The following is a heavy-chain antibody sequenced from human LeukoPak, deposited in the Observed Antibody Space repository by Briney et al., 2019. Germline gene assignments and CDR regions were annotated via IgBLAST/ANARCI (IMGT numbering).Heavy chain of an antibody. CDR2: IYYSGST. Sequence: PSETLSLTCTVSGGSISSGGYYWSWIRQHPGKGLEWIGYIYYSGSTYYNPSLKCRVTISVDTSKNQFSLKLSSVTAADTAVYYCARGRNQNWFDPWGQGTLVTVSS. V-gene: IGHV4-31*03. J-gene: IGHJ5*02. CDR3: ARGRNQNWFDP. D-gene: IGHD1-14*01. CDR1: GGSISSGGYY.